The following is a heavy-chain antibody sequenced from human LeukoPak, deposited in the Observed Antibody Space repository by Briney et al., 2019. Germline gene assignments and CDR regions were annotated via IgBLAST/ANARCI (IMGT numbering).Heavy chain of an antibody. V-gene: IGHV3-13*01. J-gene: IGHJ4*02. CDR3: ASSPAYSSSWYAIDN. D-gene: IGHD6-13*01. Sequence: GGSLRLSCAASGFTFSNYDMHWVRQAAGKGLEWVSGIGTAGDTYYPGFVKGRFTISRENAKNSLYLQMNSLSAGDTAVYYCASSPAYSSSWYAIDNWGQGTLVTVSS. CDR2: IGTAGDT. CDR1: GFTFSNYD.